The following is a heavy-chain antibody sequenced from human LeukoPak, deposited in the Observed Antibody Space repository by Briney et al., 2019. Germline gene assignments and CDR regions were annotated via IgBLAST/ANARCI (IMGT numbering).Heavy chain of an antibody. CDR3: ARDSGYSYGSDY. V-gene: IGHV3-21*01. D-gene: IGHD5-18*01. CDR1: GFTFSSYS. J-gene: IGHJ4*02. CDR2: ISSSSSYI. Sequence: GGSLRLSCAASGFTFSSYSMNWVRQAPGKGLEWVSSISSSSSYIYYADPVKGRFTISRDNAKNSLYLQMNSLRAEDTAVYYCARDSGYSYGSDYWGQGTLVTVSS.